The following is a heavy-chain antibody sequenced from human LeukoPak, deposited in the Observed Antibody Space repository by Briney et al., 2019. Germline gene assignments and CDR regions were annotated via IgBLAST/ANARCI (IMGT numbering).Heavy chain of an antibody. V-gene: IGHV3-21*01. CDR3: ARLRRNSDRSDFFYYYDH. J-gene: IGHJ4*02. D-gene: IGHD3-22*01. CDR1: GFTFSNYV. Sequence: GGSLTLSCGASGFTFSNYVMSWVRQAPGKGLEWVASVNTVSSYIYYADSMRGRFTISRDNAKNSLFLQMNSLRAEDTAVYYCARLRRNSDRSDFFYYYDHWGQGTLVTVSS. CDR2: VNTVSSYI.